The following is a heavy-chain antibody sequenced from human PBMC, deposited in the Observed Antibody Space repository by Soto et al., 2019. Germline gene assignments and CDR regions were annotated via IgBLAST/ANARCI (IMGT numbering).Heavy chain of an antibody. V-gene: IGHV1-69*13. CDR2: IIPIFGTA. J-gene: IGHJ6*02. D-gene: IGHD6-6*01. Sequence: SVKVSCKASGGTFSSYASSWVRQAPGQGLEWMGGIIPIFGTANYAQKFQGRVTITADESTSTAYMELSSLRSEDTAVYYCARVRIEYSSSIAMDVWGQGTTVTVSS. CDR1: GGTFSSYA. CDR3: ARVRIEYSSSIAMDV.